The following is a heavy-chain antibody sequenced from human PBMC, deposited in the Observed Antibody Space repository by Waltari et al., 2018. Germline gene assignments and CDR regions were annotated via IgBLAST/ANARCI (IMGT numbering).Heavy chain of an antibody. CDR2: IYSGGST. Sequence: EVQLVESGGGLIQPGGSLRLSCAASGFTVSRNYMSWVRQAPGKGLEWVSVIYSGGSTYYADSVKGRFTISRDNSKNTLYLQMNSLRAEDTAVYYCARDGYALADYYGMDVWGQGTTVTVSS. V-gene: IGHV3-53*01. D-gene: IGHD5-12*01. CDR1: GFTVSRNY. J-gene: IGHJ6*02. CDR3: ARDGYALADYYGMDV.